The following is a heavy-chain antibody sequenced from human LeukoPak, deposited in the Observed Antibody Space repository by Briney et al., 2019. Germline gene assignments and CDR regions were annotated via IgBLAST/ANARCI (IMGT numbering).Heavy chain of an antibody. CDR2: ISYDGSNK. J-gene: IGHJ4*02. CDR1: GFTFGSYA. D-gene: IGHD2-21*01. Sequence: PGRSLRLSCAASGFTFGSYAMHWVRQAPGKGLEWVAVISYDGSNKYYADSVKGRFTISRDNSKNTLYLQMNSLRAEDTAVYYCASGEVIAGSFDYWGQGTLVTVSS. V-gene: IGHV3-30*04. CDR3: ASGEVIAGSFDY.